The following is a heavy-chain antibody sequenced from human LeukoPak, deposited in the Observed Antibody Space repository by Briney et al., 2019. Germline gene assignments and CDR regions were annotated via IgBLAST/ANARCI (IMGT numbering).Heavy chain of an antibody. CDR2: INHDGSDT. CDR3: VRGGPSTWS. J-gene: IGHJ5*02. D-gene: IGHD2-15*01. Sequence: GGSLRLSCAASGFTFKLYWMHWVRQVPGRGPVWVSRINHDGSDTIYADSVRGRFTISRVDAKNTLYLQMNNLRAEDTAVYYCVRGGPSTWSWGQGTLVTVSS. V-gene: IGHV3-74*01. CDR1: GFTFKLYW.